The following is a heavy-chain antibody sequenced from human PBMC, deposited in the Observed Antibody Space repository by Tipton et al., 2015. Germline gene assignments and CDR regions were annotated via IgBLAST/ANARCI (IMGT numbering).Heavy chain of an antibody. J-gene: IGHJ5*02. CDR3: ARRWREVHWVDP. D-gene: IGHD2-15*01. CDR1: GYSFSSYW. CDR2: IYPGDSDT. Sequence: QLVQSGAEVKKPGESLKISCKGSGYSFSSYWIAWVRQMPGKGLEWMGMIYPGDSDTRYSPSFQGQVTISVDRSTSTVFLHWRSLRASDTAMYYGARRWREVHWVDPWGQGTLVTVSS. V-gene: IGHV5-51*01.